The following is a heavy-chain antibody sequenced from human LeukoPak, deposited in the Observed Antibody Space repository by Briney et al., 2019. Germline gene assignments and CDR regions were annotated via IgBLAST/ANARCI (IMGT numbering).Heavy chain of an antibody. CDR3: AKDYGGNPLDY. CDR2: LSGSTAYT. CDR1: GFTFSKYA. D-gene: IGHD4-23*01. V-gene: IGHV3-23*01. J-gene: IGHJ4*02. Sequence: GGSLTLSCIASGFTFSKYAMSWVRQAPGKGLEWVSALSGSTAYTNYADSVKGRFAISRDNSKNTLYLQMNSLRAEDTAVYYCAKDYGGNPLDYWGQGTLVTVSS.